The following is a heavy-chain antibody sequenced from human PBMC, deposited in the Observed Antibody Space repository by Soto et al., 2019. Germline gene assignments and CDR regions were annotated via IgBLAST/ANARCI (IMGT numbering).Heavy chain of an antibody. J-gene: IGHJ4*02. CDR3: ARGYDILTG. V-gene: IGHV4-59*01. CDR1: GGSISSNY. D-gene: IGHD3-9*01. CDR2: IYYSGST. Sequence: QVQLQESGPGLVKPSETLSLTCTVSGGSISSNYWSWIRQPPGKGLEWIGYIYYSGSTNYNPSLTSRVTISVDTSKNQFSLKLSSVTAADTAVYYCARGYDILTGWGQGTLVTVSS.